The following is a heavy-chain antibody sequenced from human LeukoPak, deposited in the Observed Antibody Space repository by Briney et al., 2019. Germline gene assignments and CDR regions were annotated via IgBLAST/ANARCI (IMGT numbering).Heavy chain of an antibody. CDR1: GGSISSGDYY. Sequence: SETLSLTCTVSGGSISSGDYYWSWIRQPPGKGPEWIGYIYYSGSTYYNPSLKSRVTISVDTSKNQFSLKLSSVTAADTAVYYCARVFGEGLYNWFDPWGQGTLVTVSS. V-gene: IGHV4-30-4*01. CDR3: ARVFGEGLYNWFDP. D-gene: IGHD3-10*01. CDR2: IYYSGST. J-gene: IGHJ5*02.